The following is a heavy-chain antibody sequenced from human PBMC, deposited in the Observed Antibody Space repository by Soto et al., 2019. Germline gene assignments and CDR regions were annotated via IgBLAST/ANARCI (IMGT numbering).Heavy chain of an antibody. D-gene: IGHD1-1*01. CDR3: ARDNNWSYDY. V-gene: IGHV3-74*01. CDR1: GFTFSSYA. CDR2: IGPDGSST. J-gene: IGHJ4*02. Sequence: GGSLRLSCAASGFTFSSYAMSWVRQAPGKGLEWVSHIGPDGSSTRDADSVQGRFTISRDNARNTLYLQMNSLRDEDTAVYYCARDNNWSYDYWGQGILVTVSS.